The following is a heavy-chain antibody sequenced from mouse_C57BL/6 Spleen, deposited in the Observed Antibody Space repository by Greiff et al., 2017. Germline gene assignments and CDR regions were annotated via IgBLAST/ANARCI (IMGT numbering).Heavy chain of an antibody. D-gene: IGHD2-3*01. V-gene: IGHV1-85*01. J-gene: IGHJ3*01. Sequence: LVESGPELVKPGASVKLSCKASGYTFTSYDINWVKQRPGQGLEWIGWIYPRDGSTKYNEKFKGKATLTVDTSSSTAYMELHSLTSEDSAVYFCAREEDGYPFAYWGQGTLVTVSA. CDR1: GYTFTSYD. CDR3: AREEDGYPFAY. CDR2: IYPRDGST.